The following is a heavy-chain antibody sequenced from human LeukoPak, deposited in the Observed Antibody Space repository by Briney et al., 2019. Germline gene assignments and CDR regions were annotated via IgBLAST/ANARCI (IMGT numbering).Heavy chain of an antibody. CDR2: ISYDGSNK. J-gene: IGHJ4*02. CDR3: ATNDYSNYGGVDY. V-gene: IGHV3-30*03. CDR1: GFTFSNYA. Sequence: QTGGSLRLSCAASGFTFSNYAMSWVRQAPGKGLEWVAVISYDGSNKYYADSVKGRFTISRDNSKNTLYLQMNSLRAEDTAVYYCATNDYSNYGGVDYWGQGTLVTVSS. D-gene: IGHD4-11*01.